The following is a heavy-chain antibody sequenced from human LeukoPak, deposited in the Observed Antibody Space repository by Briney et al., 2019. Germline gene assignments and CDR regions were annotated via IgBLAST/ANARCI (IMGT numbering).Heavy chain of an antibody. D-gene: IGHD6-13*01. Sequence: GGSLRLSCAASGFTVSSNYMSWVRQAPVKGLEWVSVIYSGGSTYYADSVKGRFTISRDHSKNTLYLQMNSLRAEDTAVYYCARDSSSWYGRFDPWGQGTLVTVSS. CDR2: IYSGGST. CDR3: ARDSSSWYGRFDP. CDR1: GFTVSSNY. V-gene: IGHV3-66*02. J-gene: IGHJ5*02.